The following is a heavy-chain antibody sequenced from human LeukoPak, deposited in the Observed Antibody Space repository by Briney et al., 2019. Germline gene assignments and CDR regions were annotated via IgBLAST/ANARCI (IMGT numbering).Heavy chain of an antibody. CDR1: GGSISSYY. D-gene: IGHD4-11*01. CDR2: IYYSGST. J-gene: IGHJ6*02. CDR3: ARVTTHYYYYYGMDV. V-gene: IGHV4-59*12. Sequence: SETLSLTCTVSGGSISSYYWSWIRQPPGKGLEWIGYIYYSGSTNYNPSLKSRVTISVDTSKNQFSLKLSSVTAADTAVYYCARVTTHYYYYYGMDVWGQGTTVTVSS.